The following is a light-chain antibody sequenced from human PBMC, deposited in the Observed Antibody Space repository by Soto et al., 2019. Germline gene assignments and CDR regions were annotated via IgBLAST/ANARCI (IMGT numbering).Light chain of an antibody. CDR3: AAWDDSLNGWV. CDR2: SNN. V-gene: IGLV1-44*01. CDR1: SSNIGTYS. Sequence: QSVLTQPPSASGTPGQRVTISCSGSSSNIGTYSVSWYQQFPGTAPRLLIYSNNQRPSGVPDRFSGSKSGTSASLAISGLQSEDEADYYCAAWDDSLNGWVFGGGTKLTVL. J-gene: IGLJ3*02.